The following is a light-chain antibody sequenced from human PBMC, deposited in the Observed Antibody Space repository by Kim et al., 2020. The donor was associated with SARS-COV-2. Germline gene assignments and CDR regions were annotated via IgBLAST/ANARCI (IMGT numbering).Light chain of an antibody. CDR2: GNS. J-gene: IGLJ3*02. V-gene: IGLV1-40*01. Sequence: SLTISCPEISANIRPVYYVLWLQPLPGPAPHLLIYGNSYRPSGVPDRFSGSKSGTSASLAITGLQAEDEADYSCQSYDSSLSGWVFGGGTQLTVL. CDR1: SANIRPVYY. CDR3: QSYDSSLSGWV.